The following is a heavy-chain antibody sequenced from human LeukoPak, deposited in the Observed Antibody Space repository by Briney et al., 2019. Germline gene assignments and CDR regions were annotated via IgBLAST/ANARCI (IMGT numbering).Heavy chain of an antibody. V-gene: IGHV5-51*01. CDR2: IYPGDSDT. D-gene: IGHD3-22*01. CDR3: ARPPDYYDSSGPYYFDY. J-gene: IGHJ4*02. CDR1: GYSFTSYW. Sequence: GESLKISCKGSGYSFTSYWIGWVRQMPGKGLEWMGIIYPGDSDTRYSPSFQGQVTISADKSVSTAYLQWSSLKASDTAMYYCARPPDYYDSSGPYYFDYWGQGTLVTVSS.